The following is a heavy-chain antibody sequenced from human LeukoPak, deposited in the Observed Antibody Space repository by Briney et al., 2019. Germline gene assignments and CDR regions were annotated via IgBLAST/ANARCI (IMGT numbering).Heavy chain of an antibody. J-gene: IGHJ4*02. D-gene: IGHD5-18*01. CDR2: ISTSGSTI. V-gene: IGHV3-48*01. CDR3: ERDGPAYSLDY. CDR1: GFTFSNYS. Sequence: GGSLRLSCAASGFTFSNYSMNWVRQAPGKGLEWVSCISTSGSTIYYADSVKGRFTNSRDNARNSLYLQMNSLRAEDTAVYYCERDGPAYSLDYWGQGTLVTVSS.